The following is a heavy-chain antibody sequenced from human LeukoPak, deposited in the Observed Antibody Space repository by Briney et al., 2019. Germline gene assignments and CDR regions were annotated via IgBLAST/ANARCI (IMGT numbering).Heavy chain of an antibody. V-gene: IGHV5-51*01. J-gene: IGHJ3*02. CDR3: ARVDIVGVTGAFDI. D-gene: IGHD1-26*01. Sequence: GEPLKISGEGSGYSFSSQWIGWVRQLPGKGLEWMGIIYPGDSDTRYSPSFHGQVTISADKSISTAYLQWSPLKASATAMYYCARVDIVGVTGAFDIWGQGTMVTVSS. CDR2: IYPGDSDT. CDR1: GYSFSSQW.